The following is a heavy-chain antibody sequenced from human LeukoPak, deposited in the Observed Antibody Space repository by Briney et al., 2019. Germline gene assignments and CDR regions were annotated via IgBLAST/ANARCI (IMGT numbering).Heavy chain of an antibody. V-gene: IGHV7-4-1*02. J-gene: IGHJ6*02. CDR3: ARESVGGYGMDV. Sequence: ASVKVSCKASGGTFSSYAISWVRQAPGQGLEWMGWINTNTGNPTYAQGFTGRFVFSLDIPVSTAYLQISSLKAEDTAVYYCARESVGGYGMDVWGQGTTVTVSS. CDR2: INTNTGNP. CDR1: GGTFSSYA. D-gene: IGHD2-2*01.